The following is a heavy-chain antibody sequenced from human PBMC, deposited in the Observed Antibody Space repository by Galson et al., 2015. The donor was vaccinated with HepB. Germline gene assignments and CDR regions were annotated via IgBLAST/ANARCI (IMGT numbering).Heavy chain of an antibody. CDR3: ARGLEYSSSSYYYYYYMDI. CDR1: GGTFSSYA. CDR2: IIPIFGTA. D-gene: IGHD6-6*01. V-gene: IGHV1-69*13. Sequence: SVKVSCKASGGTFSSYAISWVRQAPGQGLEWMGGIIPIFGTANYAQKFQGRVTITADESTSTAYMELSSLRSEDTAVYYCARGLEYSSSSYYYYYYMDIWGKGTTVTVSS. J-gene: IGHJ6*03.